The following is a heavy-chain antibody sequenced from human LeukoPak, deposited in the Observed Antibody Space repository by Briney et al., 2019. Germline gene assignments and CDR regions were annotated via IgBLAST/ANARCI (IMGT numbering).Heavy chain of an antibody. CDR2: IYSGGST. CDR3: AKISGSYQPDY. Sequence: GGSLRLSCAASGFTVSSNYMSWVRQAPGKGLEWVSGIYSGGSTYYADSVKGRFTISRDNSKNTLYLQMNSLRAEDTAVYYCAKISGSYQPDYWGQGTLVTVSS. J-gene: IGHJ4*02. V-gene: IGHV3-66*01. D-gene: IGHD1-26*01. CDR1: GFTVSSNY.